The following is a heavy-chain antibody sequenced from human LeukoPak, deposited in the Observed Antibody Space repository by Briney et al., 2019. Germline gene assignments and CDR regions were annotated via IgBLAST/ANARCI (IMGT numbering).Heavy chain of an antibody. V-gene: IGHV4-61*02. Sequence: PSETLSLTCTVSGGSISSGGYYWSWIRQPAGKGLEWIGRIYTSGSTNYNPSLKSRVTISVDTSKNQFSLKLSSVTAADTAVYYCARETRRGIAAAGTPHFDYWGQGTLVTVSS. CDR3: ARETRRGIAAAGTPHFDY. CDR1: GGSISSGGYY. D-gene: IGHD6-13*01. J-gene: IGHJ4*02. CDR2: IYTSGST.